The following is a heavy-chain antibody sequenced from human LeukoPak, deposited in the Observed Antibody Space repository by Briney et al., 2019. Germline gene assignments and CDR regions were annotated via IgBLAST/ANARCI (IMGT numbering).Heavy chain of an antibody. V-gene: IGHV3-21*01. CDR2: ISSSSSYI. CDR1: AFSLSSYS. CDR3: AREGGEGPIDY. Sequence: SGGSLRLSCAASAFSLSSYSMNWVRQAPGKGLEWVSSISSSSSYIYYADSVKGRFTISRDNAKNSLYLQMNSLRAEDTAVYYCAREGGEGPIDYWGQGTLVTVSS. J-gene: IGHJ4*02. D-gene: IGHD3-10*01.